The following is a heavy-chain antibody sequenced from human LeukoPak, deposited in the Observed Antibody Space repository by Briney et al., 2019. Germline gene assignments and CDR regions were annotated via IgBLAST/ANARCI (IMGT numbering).Heavy chain of an antibody. Sequence: SGGSLRLSCAASGFKFSDYYMKWIRQAPGKGLEWVSYISPSGASTYYAYSVKGRFTISRDNAENSLYLRIDSLGAEDTAIYYCAKVAAREAYNKYYMDAWGKGTTVTVSS. CDR2: ISPSGAST. V-gene: IGHV3-11*01. CDR3: AKVAAREAYNKYYMDA. J-gene: IGHJ6*03. CDR1: GFKFSDYY. D-gene: IGHD6-6*01.